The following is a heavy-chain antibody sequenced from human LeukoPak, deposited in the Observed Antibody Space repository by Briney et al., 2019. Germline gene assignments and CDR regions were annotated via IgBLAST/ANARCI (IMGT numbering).Heavy chain of an antibody. J-gene: IGHJ3*02. V-gene: IGHV3-30*02. CDR3: ARVDI. CDR1: GFTFSSYG. CDR2: IRSDGSNK. Sequence: GGSLRLSCAASGFTFSSYGMHWVRQAPGKGLEWVAFIRSDGSNKYYADSVKGRFTISRDNSKLYLQMNSLRAEDTAVYYCARVDIWGQGTMVTVSS.